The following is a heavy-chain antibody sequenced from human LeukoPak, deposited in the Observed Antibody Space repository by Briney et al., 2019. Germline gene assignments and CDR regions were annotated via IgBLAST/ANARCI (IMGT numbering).Heavy chain of an antibody. V-gene: IGHV4-34*01. J-gene: IGHJ4*02. CDR1: GGSFSGYY. CDR2: INHSGST. D-gene: IGHD3-10*01. CDR3: ARVRGKYYYGSGKLGFFDY. Sequence: SETLSLTCAVYGGSFSGYYWSWIRQPPGKGLEWIGEINHSGSTNYNPSLKSRVTISVDTSKNHFSLKLSSVTAADTAVYYCARVRGKYYYGSGKLGFFDYWGQGTLVTVSS.